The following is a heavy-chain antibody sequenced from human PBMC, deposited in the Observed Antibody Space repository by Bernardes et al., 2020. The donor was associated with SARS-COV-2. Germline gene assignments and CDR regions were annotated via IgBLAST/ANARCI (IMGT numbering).Heavy chain of an antibody. J-gene: IGHJ4*02. CDR3: ARGPPEWLHLGEFPSFDY. CDR1: GFTFSSYW. Sequence: GGSLRLSCAASGFTFSSYWMSWVRQAPGKGLEWVANIKEDGSEKYYVDSVKGRFTISRDNAKISLYLQMTSLRAEDTAVYYCARGPPEWLHLGEFPSFDYWRRGSLVTASS. D-gene: IGHD3-16*01. V-gene: IGHV3-7*03. CDR2: IKEDGSEK.